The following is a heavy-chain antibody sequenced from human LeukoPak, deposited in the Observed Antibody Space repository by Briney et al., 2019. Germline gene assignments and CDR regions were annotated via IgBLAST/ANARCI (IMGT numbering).Heavy chain of an antibody. D-gene: IGHD3-3*01. J-gene: IGHJ5*02. Sequence: SETLSLTCAVYGGSFSGYYWSWIRQPPGKGLEWIGEINHSGSTNYNPSLKSRVTISVGTSKNQFSLKPSSVTAADTAVYYCARVGRSSTYYDFWSGYYGSSRWFDPWGQGTLVTASS. CDR1: GGSFSGYY. CDR3: ARVGRSSTYYDFWSGYYGSSRWFDP. V-gene: IGHV4-34*01. CDR2: INHSGST.